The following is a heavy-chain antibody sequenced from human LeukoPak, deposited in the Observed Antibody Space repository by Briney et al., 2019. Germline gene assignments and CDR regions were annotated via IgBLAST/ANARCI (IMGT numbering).Heavy chain of an antibody. D-gene: IGHD3-22*01. CDR1: GFTFSSYA. J-gene: IGHJ4*02. V-gene: IGHV3-30*18. Sequence: GRSLRLSCAASGFTFSSYAMHWVRQAPGKGLEWVAVISYDGSNKYYADSVKGRFTISRDNSKNTLYLQMNSLRAEDTAVYYCAKSRDSSGYYYTAPFDYWGQGTLVTVSS. CDR2: ISYDGSNK. CDR3: AKSRDSSGYYYTAPFDY.